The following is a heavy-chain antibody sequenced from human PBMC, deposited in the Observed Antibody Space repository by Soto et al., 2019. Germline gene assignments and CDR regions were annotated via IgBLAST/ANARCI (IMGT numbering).Heavy chain of an antibody. D-gene: IGHD5-12*01. Sequence: GASVKVSCKASGDTFSSYAISWVRQAPGKGLEWMGKIIPTFGRTNYAHKFQGRLTISADDSTSTAYMELSSLRSEDTAVYYCARNVEMATRTWFDPWGQGTLVTVSS. V-gene: IGHV1-69*13. J-gene: IGHJ5*02. CDR2: IIPTFGRT. CDR3: ARNVEMATRTWFDP. CDR1: GDTFSSYA.